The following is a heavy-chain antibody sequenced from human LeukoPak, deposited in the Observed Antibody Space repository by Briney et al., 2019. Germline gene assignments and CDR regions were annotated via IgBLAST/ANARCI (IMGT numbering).Heavy chain of an antibody. D-gene: IGHD1-26*01. J-gene: IGHJ5*01. CDR2: TTAGGVTM. CDR1: GFTLSGYA. CDR3: AKGDSGGSYSFDC. V-gene: IGHV3-23*01. Sequence: GGSLRLSCAASGFTLSGYAMNWVRQAPGKGLEWVSSTTAGGVTMYYADSVKGRFTISRDNSKNTLYLQMNSLTAEDTAVYYCAKGDSGGSYSFDCWGQGTLVTVSS.